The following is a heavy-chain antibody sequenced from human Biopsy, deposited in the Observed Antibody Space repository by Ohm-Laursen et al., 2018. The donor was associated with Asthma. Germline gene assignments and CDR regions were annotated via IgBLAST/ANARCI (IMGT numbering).Heavy chain of an antibody. CDR3: ASFEVVTAILPMDV. J-gene: IGHJ6*02. CDR2: ISFDGSNK. D-gene: IGHD2-21*02. CDR1: GFTFSSFG. Sequence: SLRLSCAASGFTFSSFGMPWVRQAPGKGLEWVAVISFDGSNKYYGDSVKGRFTIARDNSKNTVYLQMNSLRAEDTAVYYCASFEVVTAILPMDVWGQGTTVTVSS. V-gene: IGHV3-30*03.